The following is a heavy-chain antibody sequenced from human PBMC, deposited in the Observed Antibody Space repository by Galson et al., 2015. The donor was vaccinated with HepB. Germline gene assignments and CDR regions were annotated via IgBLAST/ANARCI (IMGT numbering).Heavy chain of an antibody. CDR3: ARTRRGIAAAGTAFDY. CDR1: GFSLSTSGMC. J-gene: IGHJ4*02. D-gene: IGHD6-13*01. CDR2: IDWDDDK. Sequence: PALVKPTQTLTLACTFSGFSLSTSGMCVSWIRQPPGKALEWLALIDWDDDKYYSTSLKTRLTISKDTSKNQVVLTMTNMDPVDTATYYCARTRRGIAAAGTAFDYWGQGTLVTVSS. V-gene: IGHV2-70*01.